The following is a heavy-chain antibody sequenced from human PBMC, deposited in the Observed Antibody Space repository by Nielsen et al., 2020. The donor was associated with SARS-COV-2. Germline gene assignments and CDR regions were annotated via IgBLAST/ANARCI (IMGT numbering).Heavy chain of an antibody. CDR3: ARTTVTTAFDY. D-gene: IGHD4-17*01. CDR1: VGSISSGDYY. CDR2: IYYSGST. J-gene: IGHJ4*02. Sequence: SETLSLTCTVSVGSISSGDYYWNWVRQPPGKGLEWIGHIYYSGSTYYNPSLKSRVTISEDTSKNQFSLNLSSVTAADTAVYYCARTTVTTAFDYWGQGTLVTVSS. V-gene: IGHV4-30-4*01.